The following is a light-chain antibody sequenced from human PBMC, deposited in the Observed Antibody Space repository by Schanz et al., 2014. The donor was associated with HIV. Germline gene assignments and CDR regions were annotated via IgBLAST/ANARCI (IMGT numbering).Light chain of an antibody. CDR3: QSFDSSLSAVV. V-gene: IGLV1-44*01. J-gene: IGLJ2*01. CDR1: GSNIGRNT. Sequence: QSVLTQPPSASGTPGQRVIISCSGSGSNIGRNTVSWYQQFPGTAPKVLIYTNSQRPSGVPDRFSGSRSGTSASLAISGLQAEDEADYYCQSFDSSLSAVVFGGGTKLTVL. CDR2: TNS.